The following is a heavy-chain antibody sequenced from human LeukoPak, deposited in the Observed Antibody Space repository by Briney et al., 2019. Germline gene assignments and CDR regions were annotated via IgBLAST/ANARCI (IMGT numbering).Heavy chain of an antibody. Sequence: PGGSLRLSCSASGFIFSTYTMYWVRQAPGKGLENLSVINGDGRTAYYADSVKGRFTISRDNSRNTLYLQMNSLRAEDTAVYYCARAPGEADAFDIWGQGTMVTVSS. CDR2: INGDGRTA. V-gene: IGHV3-64*04. J-gene: IGHJ3*02. CDR3: ARAPGEADAFDI. CDR1: GFIFSTYT.